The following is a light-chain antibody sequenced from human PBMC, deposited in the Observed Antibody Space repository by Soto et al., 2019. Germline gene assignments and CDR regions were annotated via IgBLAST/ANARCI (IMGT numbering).Light chain of an antibody. J-gene: IGKJ3*01. CDR1: QSVSSTY. CDR3: QQFGDSLT. V-gene: IGKV3-20*01. Sequence: EIVLTQSPGTLSLSPGERATLSRRASQSVSSTYLVWYQQKPGQAPRLLIYGATSRASGIPDRFSGSGSGTDFTLTISRLEPEDFAVYYCQQFGDSLTFGPGTKVDIK. CDR2: GAT.